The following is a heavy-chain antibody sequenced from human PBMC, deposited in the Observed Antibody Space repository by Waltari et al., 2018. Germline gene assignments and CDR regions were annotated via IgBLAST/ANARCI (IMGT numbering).Heavy chain of an antibody. Sequence: QVQLLQSGAVVKKPGSSVKVSCNASGSTFSSYAISWVRPAPGQGREWMGGIIPIFGTANYAQKFQGRVTITADESTSTAYMELSSLRSEDTAVYYCAKESIYDSSGYYPYYFDYWGQGTLVTVSS. V-gene: IGHV1-69*01. CDR1: GSTFSSYA. J-gene: IGHJ4*02. CDR2: IIPIFGTA. D-gene: IGHD3-22*01. CDR3: AKESIYDSSGYYPYYFDY.